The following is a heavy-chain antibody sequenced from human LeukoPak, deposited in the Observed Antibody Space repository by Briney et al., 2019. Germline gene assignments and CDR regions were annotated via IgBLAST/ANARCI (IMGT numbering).Heavy chain of an antibody. CDR1: GFTFSSYA. CDR2: ISSNGGST. CDR3: VKDGYSSSYYPDY. V-gene: IGHV3-64D*09. Sequence: GGSLRLSCSASGFTFSSYAMHWVRQAPGKGLEYVSAISSNGGSTYYADSVKGRLTISRDNSKNTLYLQMSSLRAEDTAVYYCVKDGYSSSYYPDYWGQGTLVTVSS. D-gene: IGHD3-22*01. J-gene: IGHJ4*02.